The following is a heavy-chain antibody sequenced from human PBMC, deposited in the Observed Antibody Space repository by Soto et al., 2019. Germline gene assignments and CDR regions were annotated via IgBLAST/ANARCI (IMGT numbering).Heavy chain of an antibody. D-gene: IGHD6-19*01. CDR3: ARQPQWLTPRSYYYYGMDV. V-gene: IGHV4-39*01. J-gene: IGHJ6*02. CDR2: IYYSGST. CDR1: GGSISSSSYY. Sequence: SETLSLTCTVSGGSISSSSYYWGWIRQPPGKGPEWIGSIYYSGSTYYNPSLKSRVTISVDTSKNQFSLKLSSVTAADTAVYYCARQPQWLTPRSYYYYGMDVWGQGTTVTVSS.